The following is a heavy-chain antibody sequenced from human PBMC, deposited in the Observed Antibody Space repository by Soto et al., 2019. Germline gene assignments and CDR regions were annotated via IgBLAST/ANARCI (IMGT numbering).Heavy chain of an antibody. Sequence: QVQLVQSGAEVKKPGSSVKVSCKASGGTFSSYAISWVRQAPGQGLEWMGGIIPIFGTANYAQKFQGRVTLTADESTSTASMELRSLRSEDTAVYYCARERSTTHPYYYGMDVWGQGTTVTVSS. V-gene: IGHV1-69*12. CDR2: IIPIFGTA. J-gene: IGHJ6*02. CDR3: ARERSTTHPYYYGMDV. D-gene: IGHD1-26*01. CDR1: GGTFSSYA.